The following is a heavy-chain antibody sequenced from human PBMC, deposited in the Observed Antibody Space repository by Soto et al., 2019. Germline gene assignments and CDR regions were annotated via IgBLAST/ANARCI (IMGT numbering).Heavy chain of an antibody. CDR1: GLNFNDYS. CDR2: ISSSSVNI. Sequence: EVQLVESGGGLVKPGGSLRLSCAATGLNFNDYSMNWVRQAPGKGLEWVSSISSSSVNIHYADSVKGRFTISRDNAKNSLFLQMDSLRVEDTALYYCVRLHTGMTALYGLDVWGQGTTVIVS. CDR3: VRLHTGMTALYGLDV. D-gene: IGHD2-21*02. J-gene: IGHJ6*02. V-gene: IGHV3-21*01.